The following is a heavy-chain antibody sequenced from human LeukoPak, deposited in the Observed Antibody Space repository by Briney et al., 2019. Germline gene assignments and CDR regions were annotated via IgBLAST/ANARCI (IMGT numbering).Heavy chain of an antibody. V-gene: IGHV3-30*04. CDR1: GFTFCSYT. Sequence: RGSLRLSCAASGFTFCSYTMHWVRQAPRKGLEWVAVVSYDGSNKYYAHFVKGRFTISRDNSKNTLYLQINSLRAQETAVYYCARDSSYGAYYYCGQGTLVSVSS. J-gene: IGHJ4*02. CDR2: VSYDGSNK. D-gene: IGHD4-17*01. CDR3: ARDSSYGAYYY.